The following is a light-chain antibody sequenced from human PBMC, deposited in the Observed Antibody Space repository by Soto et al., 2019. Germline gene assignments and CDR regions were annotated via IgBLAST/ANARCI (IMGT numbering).Light chain of an antibody. CDR2: KAS. Sequence: IQMTQSPSTLSASVGDRVTITCRASQSISSWLAWYQQKPGKAPKLLIYKASSLESGVPSRFSGSGSGTEFPITISSLQPDDFATYYCQHYNRLYTFGQGTKLEMK. J-gene: IGKJ2*01. V-gene: IGKV1-5*03. CDR3: QHYNRLYT. CDR1: QSISSW.